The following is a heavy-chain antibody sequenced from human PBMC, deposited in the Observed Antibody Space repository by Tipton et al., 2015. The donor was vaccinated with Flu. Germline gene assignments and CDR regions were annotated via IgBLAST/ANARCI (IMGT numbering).Heavy chain of an antibody. CDR1: GFTFSDYW. CDR3: ARGLMNLFTGTFSHAFDI. CDR2: IKQDGSEK. V-gene: IGHV3-7*01. Sequence: SLRLSCAASGFTFSDYWMTWFRQAPGRGLEWVANIKQDGSEKYYVDSVKGRFTISRDNAKNSLFLQMNSLRAEDTALYYCARGLMNLFTGTFSHAFDIWGQGTMVTVSS. J-gene: IGHJ3*02. D-gene: IGHD2-8*02.